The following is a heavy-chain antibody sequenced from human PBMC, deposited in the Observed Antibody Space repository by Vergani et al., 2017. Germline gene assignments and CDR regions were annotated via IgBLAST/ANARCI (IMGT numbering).Heavy chain of an antibody. V-gene: IGHV3-11*01. CDR3: ARDDCSSTSFYYYYGMDV. Sequence: QVQLVESGGGLVKPGGSLRLSCAASGFTFSDYYMSWIRQAPGKGLEWVAYISSSGSTIYYADSVKGRFTISRDNAKSSLYLQMNSLRAEDTAVYSCARDDCSSTSFYYYYGMDVWGQGTTVTVSS. J-gene: IGHJ6*02. CDR1: GFTFSDYY. D-gene: IGHD2-2*01. CDR2: ISSSGSTI.